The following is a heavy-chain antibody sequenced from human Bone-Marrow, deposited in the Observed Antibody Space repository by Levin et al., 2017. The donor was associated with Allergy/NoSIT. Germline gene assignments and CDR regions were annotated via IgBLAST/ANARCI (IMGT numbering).Heavy chain of an antibody. J-gene: IGHJ3*02. D-gene: IGHD2-8*02. CDR2: IYSGGST. V-gene: IGHV3-66*01. Sequence: GGSLRLSCAASGFTVSSNYMSWVRQAPGKGLEWVSVIYSGGSTYYADSVKGRFTISRDNSKNTLYLQMNSLRAEDTAVYYCARDSRYCSGGLCAFDIWGQGTMVTVSS. CDR1: GFTVSSNY. CDR3: ARDSRYCSGGLCAFDI.